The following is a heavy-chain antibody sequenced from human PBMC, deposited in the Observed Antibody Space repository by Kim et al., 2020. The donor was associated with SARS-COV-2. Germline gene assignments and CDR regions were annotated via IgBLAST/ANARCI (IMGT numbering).Heavy chain of an antibody. CDR1: GFTFSSYG. J-gene: IGHJ5*02. Sequence: GGSLRLSCAASGFTFSSYGMHWVRQAPGKGLEWVAVIWYDGSNKYYADSVKGRFTISRDNSKNTLYLQMNSLRAEDTAVYYCARGVVVPAAIWGLGGWFDPWGQGTLVTVSS. D-gene: IGHD2-2*01. V-gene: IGHV3-33*01. CDR3: ARGVVVPAAIWGLGGWFDP. CDR2: IWYDGSNK.